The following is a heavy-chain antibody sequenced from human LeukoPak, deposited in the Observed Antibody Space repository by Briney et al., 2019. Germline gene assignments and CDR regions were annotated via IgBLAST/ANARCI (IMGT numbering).Heavy chain of an antibody. Sequence: GGSLRLSCAASGFTFSSYSMNWVRQAPGKGLEWVSYISSSSSTIYYADSVKGRFTISRDNAKNSLYLQMNSLRAEDTAVYYCARVPILGYCSSTTCYPDYWGQGTLVTVSS. CDR1: GFTFSSYS. V-gene: IGHV3-48*01. CDR3: ARVPILGYCSSTTCYPDY. D-gene: IGHD2-2*01. CDR2: ISSSSSTI. J-gene: IGHJ4*02.